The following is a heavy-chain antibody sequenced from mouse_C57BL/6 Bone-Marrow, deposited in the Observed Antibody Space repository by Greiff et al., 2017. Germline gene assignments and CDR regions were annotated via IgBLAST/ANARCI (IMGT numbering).Heavy chain of an antibody. Sequence: VQLQQSGPGLVKPSQSLSLTCSVTGYSITSGYYWNWIRQFPGNKLEWMGYISYDGSNNYNPSLKNRISITRDTSKNQFFLKLNSVTTEDTATYYCAREGWLRRPYAMDYWGQGTSVTVSS. CDR2: ISYDGSN. D-gene: IGHD2-2*01. CDR3: AREGWLRRPYAMDY. CDR1: GYSITSGYY. V-gene: IGHV3-6*01. J-gene: IGHJ4*01.